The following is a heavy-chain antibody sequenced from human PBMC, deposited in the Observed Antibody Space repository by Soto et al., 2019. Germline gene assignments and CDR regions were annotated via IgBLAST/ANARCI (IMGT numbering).Heavy chain of an antibody. V-gene: IGHV1-2*02. Sequence: APGYTCVDDYTNWVRQAPGQGSEWMGRISPKSGGTNYAQKVQGSVTMTWDTSLNTAYVELSRLMSYDTAVYYCARPPRYLSAWYYFD. CDR2: ISPKSGGT. J-gene: IGHJ4*01. CDR3: ARPPRYLSAWYYFD. D-gene: IGHD2-2*01. CDR1: GYTCVDDY.